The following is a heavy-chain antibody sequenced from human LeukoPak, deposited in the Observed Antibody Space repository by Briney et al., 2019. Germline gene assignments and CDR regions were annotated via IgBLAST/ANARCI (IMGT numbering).Heavy chain of an antibody. D-gene: IGHD3-22*01. CDR2: ISWNSGSI. V-gene: IGHV3-9*01. CDR3: AKDVYYDSSGGGIDY. CDR1: GFTFDDYA. J-gene: IGHJ4*02. Sequence: GGSLRLSCAASGFTFDDYAMHWVRQAPGKGLEWVSGISWNSGSIGYADSVKGRFTISRDNAKNSLYLQMNSLRAEDTALYYCAKDVYYDSSGGGIDYWGQGTLVTVSS.